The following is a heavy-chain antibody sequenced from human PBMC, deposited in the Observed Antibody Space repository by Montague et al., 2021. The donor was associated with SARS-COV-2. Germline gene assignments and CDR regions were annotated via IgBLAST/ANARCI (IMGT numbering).Heavy chain of an antibody. CDR3: ARCPRGSGTGWLDY. CDR1: GFTFGDYQ. J-gene: IGHJ4*02. D-gene: IGHD3/OR15-3a*01. CDR2: INQDETVK. V-gene: IGHV3-7*01. Sequence: SLRLSCAASGFTFGDYQMTWVRQAPGKGLEWVANINQDETVKTYVDSVKGRFTISRDNAKNSLILQMNSLKDDDTAFYYCARCPRGSGTGWLDYWGQGTLVTVSS.